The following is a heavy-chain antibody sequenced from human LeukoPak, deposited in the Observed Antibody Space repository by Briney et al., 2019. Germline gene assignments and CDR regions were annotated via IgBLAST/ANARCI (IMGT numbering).Heavy chain of an antibody. J-gene: IGHJ4*02. CDR3: ARDFSGWFPRSIYDY. V-gene: IGHV3-30*04. CDR1: GFTFSSYA. Sequence: GGSLRLSCAASGFTFSSYAMHWVRQAPGKGLEGVAHISYDGSNKHYADSVKGRFTISRDNSKNTLYLQMNSLRAEDTALYYCARDFSGWFPRSIYDYWGQGTLVTVSS. D-gene: IGHD2-15*01. CDR2: ISYDGSNK.